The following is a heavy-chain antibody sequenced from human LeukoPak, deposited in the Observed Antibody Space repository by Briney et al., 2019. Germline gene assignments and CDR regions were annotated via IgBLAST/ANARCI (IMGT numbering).Heavy chain of an antibody. CDR2: IWYDGSNK. D-gene: IGHD3-3*01. J-gene: IGHJ4*02. CDR3: ARVKNDFWSGYYFDY. CDR1: GFTFSSYG. V-gene: IGHV3-33*01. Sequence: GGSLRLSCAASGFTFSSYGMHWVRQAPGKGLEWVAVIWYDGSNKYYADSVKGRFTISRDNSKNTLYLQMNSLRAEDTAVYYCARVKNDFWSGYYFDYWGQGTLVTVSS.